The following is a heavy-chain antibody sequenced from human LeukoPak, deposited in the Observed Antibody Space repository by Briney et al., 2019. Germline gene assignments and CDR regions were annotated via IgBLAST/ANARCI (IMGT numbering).Heavy chain of an antibody. V-gene: IGHV1-69*01. Sequence: GSSVKVSCKASGGIYRTYAISWVRQAPGQGLEWRGGIIPFIGITKHAQKFQGRVTVTADESTSTVYLEVNSLKSEDTAVYYCAKDGPYSSTWYGFYWGQGTLVTVSS. J-gene: IGHJ4*02. CDR3: AKDGPYSSTWYGFY. CDR1: GGIYRTYA. CDR2: IIPFIGIT. D-gene: IGHD6-13*01.